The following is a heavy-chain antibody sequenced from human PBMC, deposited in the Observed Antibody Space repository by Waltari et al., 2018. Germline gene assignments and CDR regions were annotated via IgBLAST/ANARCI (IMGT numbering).Heavy chain of an antibody. V-gene: IGHV4-31*03. D-gene: IGHD6-19*01. CDR1: GGSISSGGYY. CDR3: ARQWLVHKGWFDP. CDR2: IYHSGST. J-gene: IGHJ5*02. Sequence: QVQLQESGPGLVKPSQTLSLTCTVSGGSISSGGYYWSWIRQHPGKGLEWIGYIYHSGSTYYNPPLKSRVTISVDRSKNQFSLKLSSVTAADTAVYYCARQWLVHKGWFDPWGQGTLVTVSS.